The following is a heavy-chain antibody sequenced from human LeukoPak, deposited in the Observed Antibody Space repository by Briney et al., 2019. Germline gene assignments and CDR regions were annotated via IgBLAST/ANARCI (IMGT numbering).Heavy chain of an antibody. D-gene: IGHD3-16*02. J-gene: IGHJ4*02. V-gene: IGHV4-34*01. CDR3: ARALAHRH. CDR2: INHSGST. CDR1: GGSFSDYY. Sequence: PSETLSLTYPLYGGSFSDYYWSWICQPPGKGLQWIGEINHSGSTNYSPSLKSRVTISVDTSKNQFSLKLSSMTAADTAVYYCARALAHRHWGQGTLVTVSS.